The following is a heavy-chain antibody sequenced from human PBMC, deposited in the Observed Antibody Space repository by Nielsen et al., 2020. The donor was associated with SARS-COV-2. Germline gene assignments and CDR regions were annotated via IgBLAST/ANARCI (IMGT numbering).Heavy chain of an antibody. V-gene: IGHV4-34*13. D-gene: IGHD3-10*01. CDR3: ARVFTMVRGVIKRENYFDY. Sequence: WIRQPPGKGLEWIGEIYHSGSTNYNPSLKSRVTISVDTSKNQFSLKLSSVTAADTAVYYCARVFTMVRGVIKRENYFDYWGQGTLVTVSS. CDR2: IYHSGST. J-gene: IGHJ4*02.